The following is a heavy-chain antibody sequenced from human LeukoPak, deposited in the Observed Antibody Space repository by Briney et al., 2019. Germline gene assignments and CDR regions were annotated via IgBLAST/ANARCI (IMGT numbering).Heavy chain of an antibody. Sequence: ASVNDSFMVSVYTLTELSMHWVRPAPGKGLEWMGGFDPEDGEAIYAQKFQGRVTMIEDTSTDTAYMELSSLRSEDTAVYYCATDGGGMIVVGGYFDYWGQGTLVTVSS. CDR1: VYTLTELS. D-gene: IGHD3-22*01. J-gene: IGHJ4*02. CDR3: ATDGGGMIVVGGYFDY. CDR2: FDPEDGEA. V-gene: IGHV1-24*01.